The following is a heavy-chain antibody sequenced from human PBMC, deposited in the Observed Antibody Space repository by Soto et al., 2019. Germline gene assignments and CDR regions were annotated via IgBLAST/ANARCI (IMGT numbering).Heavy chain of an antibody. J-gene: IGHJ6*02. CDR1: GFTFSSYS. CDR3: ARSLRNYVLHLYGMHV. CDR2: ISSSSSYI. D-gene: IGHD1-7*01. V-gene: IGHV3-21*01. Sequence: NPGGSLRLSCAASGFTFSSYSMNWVRQAPGKGLEWVSSISSSSSYIYYADSVRGRFTISRDNAKNSLYLQMNSLRAEDTAVYYCARSLRNYVLHLYGMHVWGQGTTVPVYS.